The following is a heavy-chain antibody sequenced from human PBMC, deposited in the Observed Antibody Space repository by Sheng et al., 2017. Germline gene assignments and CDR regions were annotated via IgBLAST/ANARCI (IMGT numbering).Heavy chain of an antibody. D-gene: IGHD3-10*01. CDR3: ARRRYYYGSGSPDY. V-gene: IGHV4-34*01. CDR2: INHSGST. Sequence: QVQLQQWGAGLLKPSETLSLTRAVYGGSFSGYYWSWIRQPPGKGLEWIGEINHSGSTNYNPSLKSRVTISVDTSKNQFSLKLSSVTAADTAVYYCARRRYYYGSGSPDYWGQGTLVTVSS. J-gene: IGHJ4*02. CDR1: GGSFSGYY.